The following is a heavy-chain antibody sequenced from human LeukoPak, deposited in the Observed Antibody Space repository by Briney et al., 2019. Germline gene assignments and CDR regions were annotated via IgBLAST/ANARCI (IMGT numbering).Heavy chain of an antibody. Sequence: GGSLRLSCAASGFTFSSNAMSWVRQAPGKGLEWVSAISGRGGSTYYADSVKGRFTISRDNSKNTLYQQMNSLRAEDTAVYYCAKVYRRELWGTNWFDPWGQGTLVTVSS. CDR2: ISGRGGST. CDR1: GFTFSSNA. V-gene: IGHV3-23*01. D-gene: IGHD5-18*01. CDR3: AKVYRRELWGTNWFDP. J-gene: IGHJ5*02.